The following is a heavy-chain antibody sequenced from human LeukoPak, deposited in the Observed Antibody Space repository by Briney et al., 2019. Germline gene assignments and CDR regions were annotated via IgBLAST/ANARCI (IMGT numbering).Heavy chain of an antibody. CDR1: GGSISSYY. Sequence: SETLSLTCTVSGGSISSYYWSWIRQPPGKGLEWIGYIYYSRSTNYNPSLKSRVTISVDTSKNQFSLKLSSVTAADTAVYYCARCQINSYYYYGMDVWGQGTTVTVSS. V-gene: IGHV4-59*08. J-gene: IGHJ6*02. CDR2: IYYSRST. CDR3: ARCQINSYYYYGMDV. D-gene: IGHD1-1*01.